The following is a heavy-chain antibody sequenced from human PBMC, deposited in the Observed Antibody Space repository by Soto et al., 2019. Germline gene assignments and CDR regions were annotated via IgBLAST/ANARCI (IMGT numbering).Heavy chain of an antibody. CDR3: ARGRLISLYYFDY. V-gene: IGHV3-13*01. CDR2: IGTAGDT. J-gene: IGHJ4*02. D-gene: IGHD2-15*01. Sequence: PGGSLRLSCAASGFTFSNYDMHCVRQVTGKGLEWASTIGTAGDTYYPGSVKGRFTISRENAKNSLYLQMNSLRAEDTAVYYCARGRLISLYYFDYWGQGTLVTVSS. CDR1: GFTFSNYD.